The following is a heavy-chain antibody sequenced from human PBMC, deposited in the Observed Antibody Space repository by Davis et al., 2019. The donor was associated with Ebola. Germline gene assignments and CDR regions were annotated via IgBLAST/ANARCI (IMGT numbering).Heavy chain of an antibody. Sequence: GESLKISCTVSRSTFVDYALTWFRQAPGKGLEWIGFIRNKAYGGTPEYAASVAGRFTISRDDSDSNVYLQMNSLKTKDSGVYYCATRSGWSDYYYYGIDVWGNGTTVSVSS. CDR1: RSTFVDYA. CDR3: ATRSGWSDYYYYGIDV. CDR2: IRNKAYGGTP. D-gene: IGHD6-19*01. V-gene: IGHV3-49*03. J-gene: IGHJ6*04.